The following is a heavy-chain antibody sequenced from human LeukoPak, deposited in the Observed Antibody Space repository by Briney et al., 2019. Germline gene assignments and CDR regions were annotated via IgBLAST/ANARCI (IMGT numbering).Heavy chain of an antibody. CDR2: VYHSGET. Sequence: SETLSLTCTVSGGSVSSGDYYWSWIRQPPGKGLEWIGSVYHSGETYYNPSLNSRVTISVDRSKNQLSLKLNSVTAADTAFYYCARNLLGSDVFDYWGQGTLVTVSS. CDR3: ARNLLGSDVFDY. J-gene: IGHJ4*02. V-gene: IGHV4-30-2*01. CDR1: GGSVSSGDYY. D-gene: IGHD2-15*01.